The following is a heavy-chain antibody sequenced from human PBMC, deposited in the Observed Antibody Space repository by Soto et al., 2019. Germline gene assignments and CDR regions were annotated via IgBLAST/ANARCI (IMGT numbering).Heavy chain of an antibody. Sequence: EVQLLESGGCLVQPRGSLRLSCAASGFTFSTYAMTWVRQAPGKGLEWVSAISGSGSKTYYADSVKGRFTISRDDSKGTLYLQMNSLRAEDTAVYYCARDPSHSYYTLFYYFDYWGQGTLVTVSS. CDR2: ISGSGSKT. J-gene: IGHJ4*02. CDR3: ARDPSHSYYTLFYYFDY. CDR1: GFTFSTYA. D-gene: IGHD1-26*01. V-gene: IGHV3-23*01.